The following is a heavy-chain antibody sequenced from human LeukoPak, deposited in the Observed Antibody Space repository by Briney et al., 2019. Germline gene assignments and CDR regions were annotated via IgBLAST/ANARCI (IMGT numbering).Heavy chain of an antibody. J-gene: IGHJ4*02. CDR3: ARGVVPAAFDY. CDR2: ISSSSDHI. CDR1: GFTFSSYS. D-gene: IGHD2-2*01. Sequence: GGSLRLSCAASGFTFSSYSMNWVRQAPGKGLEWVSSISSSSDHIAYADSMKGRFTISRDNAKNALYLQVNSLRAEDTAVYYCARGVVPAAFDYWGQGTLVTVSS. V-gene: IGHV3-21*01.